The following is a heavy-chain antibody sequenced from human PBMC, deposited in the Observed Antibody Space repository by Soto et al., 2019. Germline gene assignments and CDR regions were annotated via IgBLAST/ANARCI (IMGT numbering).Heavy chain of an antibody. CDR3: ARSCSSTRCYCFAP. CDR2: INHSGST. Sequence: KTSETLSLTCAVYGGSFSGYYWSWIRQPPGKGLEWIGEINHSGSTNYNPSLKSRVTISVDTSKNQFSLKLSSVTAADTAVYYCARSCSSTRCYCFAPWARGTLVPVSA. D-gene: IGHD2-2*01. CDR1: GGSFSGYY. V-gene: IGHV4-34*01. J-gene: IGHJ5*02.